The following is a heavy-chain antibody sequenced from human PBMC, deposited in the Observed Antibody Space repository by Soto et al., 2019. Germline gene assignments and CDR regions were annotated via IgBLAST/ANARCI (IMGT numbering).Heavy chain of an antibody. CDR1: GYTFTSYY. CDR3: ARDKVVLRFFSTFGVERGGMDV. V-gene: IGHV1-46*01. J-gene: IGHJ6*02. CDR2: INPSGGST. Sequence: QVQLVQSGAEVKKPGASVKVSCKASGYTFTSYYMHWVRQAPGQGLEWMGIINPSGGSTSYAQKFQGRVTMTRDTSTSTVYMELSSLRSEDTAVYYCARDKVVLRFFSTFGVERGGMDVWGQGTTVTVSS. D-gene: IGHD3-3*01.